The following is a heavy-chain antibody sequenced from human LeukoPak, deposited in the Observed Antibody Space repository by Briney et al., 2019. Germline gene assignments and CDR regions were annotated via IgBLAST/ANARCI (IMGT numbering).Heavy chain of an antibody. V-gene: IGHV1-69*01. CDR3: ARDGPYYYGSGSYWGNWFDP. J-gene: IGHJ5*02. CDR2: IIPIFGTA. Sequence: ASVKVSCKASGGTFSSYAISWVRQAPGQGLEWMGGIIPIFGTANYAQKFQGRVTITADESTSTAYMELSSLRSEDTAVYYCARDGPYYYGSGSYWGNWFDPWGQGTLVTVSS. CDR1: GGTFSSYA. D-gene: IGHD3-10*01.